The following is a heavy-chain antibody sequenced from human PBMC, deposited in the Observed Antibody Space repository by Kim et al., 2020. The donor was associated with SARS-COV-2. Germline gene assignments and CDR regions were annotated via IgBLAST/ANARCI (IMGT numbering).Heavy chain of an antibody. CDR1: GYTFTTYN. J-gene: IGHJ4*02. Sequence: ASVKVSCKTSGYTFTTYNMHWVRQAPGQRLEWMGWINSGNGNTKYSQKPRGRVSITRDTSASTAYMELNSLGSEDTAVSYCVRGGTGPAWCQETLVTVSS. D-gene: IGHD1-1*01. CDR3: VRGGTGPA. V-gene: IGHV1-3*04. CDR2: INSGNGNT.